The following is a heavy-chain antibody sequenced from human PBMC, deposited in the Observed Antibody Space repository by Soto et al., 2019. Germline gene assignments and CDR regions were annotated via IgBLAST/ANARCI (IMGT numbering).Heavy chain of an antibody. J-gene: IGHJ4*02. CDR3: AKRFRGLARTGYSYFDY. V-gene: IGHV3-23*01. CDR2: ISAGGAGT. CDR1: GFTFSTYV. D-gene: IGHD3-9*01. Sequence: PGGSLRLSCAASGFTFSTYVMTWIRQAPGKGLEWVSAISAGGAGTYYADSVKGRFTISRDNSENTLYLQMNGLRAEDTAVYYCAKRFRGLARTGYSYFDYWGQGTLVTVSS.